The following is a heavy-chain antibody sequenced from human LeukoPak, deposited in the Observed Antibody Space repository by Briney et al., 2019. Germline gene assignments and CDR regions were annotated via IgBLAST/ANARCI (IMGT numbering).Heavy chain of an antibody. CDR2: ISGSGGST. Sequence: GGSLRLSCAASGFTFSSYAMSWVRQAPGKGLEWVSAISGSGGSTYYADSVKGRFTISRDNSKNTLHLQMNSLRAEDTAVYFCAKLSHSGGFWYFDLWGRGTLVTVSS. CDR1: GFTFSSYA. J-gene: IGHJ2*01. V-gene: IGHV3-23*01. CDR3: AKLSHSGGFWYFDL. D-gene: IGHD2-15*01.